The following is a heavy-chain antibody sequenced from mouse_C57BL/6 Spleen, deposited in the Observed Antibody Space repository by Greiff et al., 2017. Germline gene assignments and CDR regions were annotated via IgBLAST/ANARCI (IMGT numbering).Heavy chain of an antibody. J-gene: IGHJ3*01. Sequence: VQLQQSGPELVKPGASVKISCKASGYTFTDYYMNWVKQSHGKSLEWIGDINPNNGGTSYNQKFKGKATLTVDKSASTAYMGLRSLTSEDSAVYYCARWGYDGAYWGQGTLVTVSA. V-gene: IGHV1-26*01. CDR2: INPNNGGT. CDR3: ARWGYDGAY. CDR1: GYTFTDYY. D-gene: IGHD2-2*01.